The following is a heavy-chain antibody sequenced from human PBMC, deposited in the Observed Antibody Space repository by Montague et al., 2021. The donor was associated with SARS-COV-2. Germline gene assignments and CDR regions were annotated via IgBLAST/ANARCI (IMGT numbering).Heavy chain of an antibody. Sequence: SETLSLTCTVSGGSITGYYWSWLRRSPGQGLEWIAYIYDCGAVNYNPSLARRVTISTDTSTNQLSLMVNSVTAADTAVYYCVRDHPYGGPRGAYDIWGQGTVVTVSS. CDR3: VRDHPYGGPRGAYDI. CDR1: GGSITGYY. CDR2: IYDCGAV. J-gene: IGHJ3*02. D-gene: IGHD4-23*01. V-gene: IGHV4-59*01.